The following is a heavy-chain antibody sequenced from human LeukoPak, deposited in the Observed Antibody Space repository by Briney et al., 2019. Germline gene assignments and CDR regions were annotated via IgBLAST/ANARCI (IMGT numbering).Heavy chain of an antibody. CDR3: ARDRHYYGSGSYYMDYYYMDV. V-gene: IGHV3-30*02. D-gene: IGHD3-10*01. Sequence: PGGSLRLSCAASGFTFSSYGMHWVRQAPGKGLEWVAFIRYDGSNKYYADSVKGRFTISRDNSKNTLYLQMNSLRAEDTAVYYCARDRHYYGSGSYYMDYYYMDVWGKGTTVTVSS. J-gene: IGHJ6*03. CDR2: IRYDGSNK. CDR1: GFTFSSYG.